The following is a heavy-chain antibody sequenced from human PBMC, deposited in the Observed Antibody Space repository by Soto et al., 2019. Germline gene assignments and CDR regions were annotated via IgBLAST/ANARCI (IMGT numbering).Heavy chain of an antibody. Sequence: HPGGSLRLSCAASGFTFSSYGMHWVRQAPGKGLEWVAVIWYDGSNKYYADSVKGRFTISRDNSKNTLYLQMNSLRAEDTAVYYCATAGYYYDSSGYANDWGQGTLVTVSS. J-gene: IGHJ4*02. CDR3: ATAGYYYDSSGYAND. CDR2: IWYDGSNK. CDR1: GFTFSSYG. V-gene: IGHV3-33*01. D-gene: IGHD3-22*01.